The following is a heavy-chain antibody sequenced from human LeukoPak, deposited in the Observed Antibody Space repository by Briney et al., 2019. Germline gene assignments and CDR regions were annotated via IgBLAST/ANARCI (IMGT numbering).Heavy chain of an antibody. J-gene: IGHJ4*02. CDR1: GVSISGYY. D-gene: IGHD3-10*01. CDR3: AREGGIWFGEFPYFDY. CDR2: IYHRGST. V-gene: IGHV4-59*01. Sequence: SETLSLTCSVSGVSISGYYGSWIRQPPGKGLEWIGYIYHRGSTDYNPLLKSRVTISVDTPEKHLSLKLTSLTPPDTAVYNCAREGGIWFGEFPYFDYWGRGTLVTVSS.